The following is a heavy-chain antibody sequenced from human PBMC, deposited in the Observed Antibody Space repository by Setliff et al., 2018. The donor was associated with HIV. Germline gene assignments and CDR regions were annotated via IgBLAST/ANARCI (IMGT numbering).Heavy chain of an antibody. J-gene: IGHJ4*02. V-gene: IGHV4-39*01. D-gene: IGHD6-6*01. CDR3: VRMEATRPPRGLDY. Sequence: PSETLSLTCTVSGGFVSRSSYYWGWIRQPRGKRLEWIGTIYYNGDTQYNPSLKSRVIMSVDTSKNQFSLRLISVTAADTAVYYCVRMEATRPPRGLDYWGPGTLVTVSS. CDR2: IYYNGDT. CDR1: GGFVSRSSYY.